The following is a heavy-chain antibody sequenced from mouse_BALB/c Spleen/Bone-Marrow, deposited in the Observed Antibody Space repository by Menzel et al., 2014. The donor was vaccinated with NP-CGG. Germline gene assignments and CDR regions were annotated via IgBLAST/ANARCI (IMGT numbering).Heavy chain of an antibody. Sequence: EVKVVESGGGLVQPGGSLKLFCAASGFDSCRYWMSWVRQVPGRGPEWIGEINPDSNTINYTPSLKDKFIISRDNAKNTLYLQMSKVRSEDTALYYCARLNYYGNLFVWGAGTTVAVSS. CDR2: INPDSNTI. CDR1: GFDSCRYW. J-gene: IGHJ1*01. CDR3: ARLNYYGNLFV. D-gene: IGHD1-1*01. V-gene: IGHV4-1*02.